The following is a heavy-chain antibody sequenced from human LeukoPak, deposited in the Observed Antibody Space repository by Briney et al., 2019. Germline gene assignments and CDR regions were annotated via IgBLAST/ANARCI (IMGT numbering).Heavy chain of an antibody. CDR3: ASRDYYDSSGYLW. CDR2: IYYSGST. CDR1: GGSISSSSYY. D-gene: IGHD3-22*01. J-gene: IGHJ4*02. Sequence: SETLSLTCTVSGGSISSSSYYWGWIRQPPGKGLEWIGSIYYSGSTYYNPSLKSRVTISVDTSKNQFSLKLSSVTAADTAVYYCASRDYYDSSGYLWWGQGTLVTVSS. V-gene: IGHV4-39*07.